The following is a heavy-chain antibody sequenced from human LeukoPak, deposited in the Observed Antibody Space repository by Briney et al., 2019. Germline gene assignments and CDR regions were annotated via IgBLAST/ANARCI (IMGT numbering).Heavy chain of an antibody. V-gene: IGHV4-59*12. J-gene: IGHJ5*02. CDR3: ARGPRGYSSGWYNH. CDR1: GGSISSYY. D-gene: IGHD6-19*01. CDR2: IYYSGST. Sequence: SETLSLTCTVSGGSISSYYWSWIRQPPGKGLEWIGYIYYSGSTNYNPSLKSRVTISVDTSKNQFSLKLSSVTAADTAVYYCARGPRGYSSGWYNHWGQGTLVTVSS.